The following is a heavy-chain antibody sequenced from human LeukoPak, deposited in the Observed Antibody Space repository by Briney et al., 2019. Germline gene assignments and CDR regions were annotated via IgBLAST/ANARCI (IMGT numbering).Heavy chain of an antibody. CDR1: GGSIGGYF. CDR2: IFYNGNT. D-gene: IGHD2-21*01. V-gene: IGHV4-59*01. Sequence: SETLSLTCTVSGGSIGGYFWSWLRQPPGKGLEWVGWIFYNGNTNYNSSLKSRLTMSVDASKNQFYLKLNSVTAADTAVYYCARYSSDHDGRHFEFWGQGILVTVSS. J-gene: IGHJ4*02. CDR3: ARYSSDHDGRHFEF.